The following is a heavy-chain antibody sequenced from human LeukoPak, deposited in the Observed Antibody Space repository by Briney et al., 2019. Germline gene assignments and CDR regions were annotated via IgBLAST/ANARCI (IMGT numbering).Heavy chain of an antibody. CDR1: GFTFNNSW. J-gene: IGHJ4*02. CDR3: SRGEWDAF. D-gene: IGHD1-26*01. Sequence: QPGGPLRLSCVASGFTFNNSWMAWVLQAPGKGLHWVANIIRHRSVIYYVDSVKGRFTISRDNAKNSLYLQMNSLRDDDTAVYSCSRGEWDAFWGQGTLVTVCS. V-gene: IGHV3-7*01. CDR2: IIRHRSVI.